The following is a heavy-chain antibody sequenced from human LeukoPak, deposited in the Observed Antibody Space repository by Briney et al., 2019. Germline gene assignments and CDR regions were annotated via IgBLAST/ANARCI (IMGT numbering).Heavy chain of an antibody. D-gene: IGHD3-3*01. V-gene: IGHV4-30-2*01. CDR2: IYHSGST. Sequence: PSETLSLTCAVSGGSISSGGYSWSWIRQPPGKGLEWIGYIYHSGSTYYNPSLKSRVTLSVDRSKNQFSLKLSSVTAADTAVYYCARHHYDFWSGYPYYFDYWGQGTLVTISS. CDR3: ARHHYDFWSGYPYYFDY. J-gene: IGHJ4*02. CDR1: GGSISSGGYS.